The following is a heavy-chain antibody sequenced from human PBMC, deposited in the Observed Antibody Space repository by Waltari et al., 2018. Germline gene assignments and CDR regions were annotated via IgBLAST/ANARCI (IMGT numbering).Heavy chain of an antibody. CDR3: ARGRGYYDSSGFRP. Sequence: QPPQWGAGLLKPSETLSLTCAVYGGSTCGYYCSWICQPPGKGLEWIGEINHSGSTNYNPSLKSRVTISVDTSKNQFSLKLSSVTAADTAVYYCARGRGYYDSSGFRPWGQGTLVTVSS. CDR2: INHSGST. CDR1: GGSTCGYY. D-gene: IGHD3-22*01. V-gene: IGHV4-34*01. J-gene: IGHJ5*02.